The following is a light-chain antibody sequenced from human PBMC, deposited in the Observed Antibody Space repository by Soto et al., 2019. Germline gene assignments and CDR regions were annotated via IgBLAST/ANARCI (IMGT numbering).Light chain of an antibody. V-gene: IGKV1-39*01. Sequence: DIQMTQSPSSLSASLGDSVTITCRASQNIDHHLNWYQHKPGKAPKLLIYATSTLQSGVPSRFSGSGSGAGFTLTISSRQPVDFASYYYQESYTGPAVSCGGGTKVEIK. CDR1: QNIDHH. J-gene: IGKJ4*01. CDR3: QESYTGPAVS. CDR2: ATS.